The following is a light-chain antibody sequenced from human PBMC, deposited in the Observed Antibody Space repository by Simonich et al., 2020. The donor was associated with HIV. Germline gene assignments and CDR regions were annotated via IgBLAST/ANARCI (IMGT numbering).Light chain of an antibody. J-gene: IGKJ2*01. V-gene: IGKV1-5*03. CDR2: KAS. CDR3: QQYNSYPYT. CDR1: QSISNW. Sequence: DIQMTQSPSTLSASLGDRVTITCRASQSISNWLAWYQQKPGKAPKLLIYKASSLESGVPSRFSGSGSGTEFTLTISSLQPDDFATYYCQQYNSYPYTFGQGTKLEIK.